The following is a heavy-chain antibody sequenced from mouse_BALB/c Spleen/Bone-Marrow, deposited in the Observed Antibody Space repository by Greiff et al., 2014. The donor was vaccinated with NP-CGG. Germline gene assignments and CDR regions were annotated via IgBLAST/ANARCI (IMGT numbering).Heavy chain of an antibody. CDR1: GFTFSDYY. V-gene: IGHV5-4*02. Sequence: EVKLVESEGGLVKPGGSLKPSCAASGFTFSDYYMYWVRQTPEERLEWVATISDGGSYTYYPDSVKGRFTISRDMAKNNLYLQMMSLNSEDTAMYYCASGSSYFDYWGQGTTLTVSS. CDR2: ISDGGSYT. J-gene: IGHJ2*01. CDR3: ASGSSYFDY. D-gene: IGHD1-1*01.